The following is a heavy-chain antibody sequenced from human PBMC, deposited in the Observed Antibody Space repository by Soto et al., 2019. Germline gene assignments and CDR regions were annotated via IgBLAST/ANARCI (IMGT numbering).Heavy chain of an antibody. J-gene: IGHJ4*02. Sequence: EVQLVQSGGGLVQPGGSLRLSCEASGFTFSHYWMSWVRQAPGKGLEWVAFIDQGGLETHYADSVKGRLTLSRDNAKNTVLLEMRSLRAEDSAMYYCAPTILIRYFDNWGQGTPVTVSS. CDR3: APTILIRYFDN. D-gene: IGHD2-8*01. CDR2: IDQGGLET. CDR1: GFTFSHYW. V-gene: IGHV3-7*03.